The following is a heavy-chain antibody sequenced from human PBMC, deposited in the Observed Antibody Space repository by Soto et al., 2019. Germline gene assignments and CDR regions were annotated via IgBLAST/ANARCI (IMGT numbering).Heavy chain of an antibody. V-gene: IGHV3-23*01. CDR1: GFPFSNFA. Sequence: VQLLESGGGLVQPGGSLRLSCVASGFPFSNFAMSWVRQAPGKGLEWVSVITSSSDSTYFADSVRGRFTISRDNSKNTLYLQLNSLRAEDTAIYYCTTGPFIAGDYWGQGTPVTVTS. J-gene: IGHJ4*02. D-gene: IGHD1-1*01. CDR3: TTGPFIAGDY. CDR2: ITSSSDST.